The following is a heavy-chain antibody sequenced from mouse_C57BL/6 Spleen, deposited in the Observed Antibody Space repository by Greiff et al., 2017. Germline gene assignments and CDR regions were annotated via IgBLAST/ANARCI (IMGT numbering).Heavy chain of an antibody. V-gene: IGHV1-52*01. CDR3: AREGPWFAY. CDR2: IDPSDSET. J-gene: IGHJ3*01. CDR1: GYTFTSYW. Sequence: QVHVKQPGAELVRPGSSVKLSCKASGYTFTSYWMHWVKQRPIQGLEWIGNIDPSDSETHYNQKFKDKATLTVDKSSSTAYMQLSSLTSEDSAVYYCAREGPWFAYWGQGTLVTVSA. D-gene: IGHD3-3*01.